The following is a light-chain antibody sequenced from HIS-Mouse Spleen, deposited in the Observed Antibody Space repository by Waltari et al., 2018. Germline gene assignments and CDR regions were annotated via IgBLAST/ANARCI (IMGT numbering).Light chain of an antibody. J-gene: IGLJ3*02. CDR1: SSNIGSNT. V-gene: IGLV1-44*01. Sequence: QSVLTQPPSASGTPGQRVPISCSGSSSNIGSNTVTWYKQLPGTAPKLLIYSNNQRPSGVPDRFSGSKSGTSASLAISGLQSEDEADYYCAAWDDSLNGWVFGGGTKLTVL. CDR2: SNN. CDR3: AAWDDSLNGWV.